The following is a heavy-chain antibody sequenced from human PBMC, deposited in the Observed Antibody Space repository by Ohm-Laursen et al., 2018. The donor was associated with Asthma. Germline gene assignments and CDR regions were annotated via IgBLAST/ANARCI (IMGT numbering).Heavy chain of an antibody. CDR3: ATLSWYASQF. V-gene: IGHV3-30*03. J-gene: IGHJ4*02. CDR2: ISYDGSNK. D-gene: IGHD2-2*01. Sequence: SLRLSCTASGFTFSSYGMHWVRQAPGKGLEWVAVISYDGSNKYYADSVKGRFTISRDNSKNTLYLQMNSLRAEDTAVYYCATLSWYASQFWGQGTLVTVSS. CDR1: GFTFSSYG.